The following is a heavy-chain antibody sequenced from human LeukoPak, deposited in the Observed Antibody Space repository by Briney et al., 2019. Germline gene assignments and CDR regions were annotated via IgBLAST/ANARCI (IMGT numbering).Heavy chain of an antibody. CDR3: AQKDYAGFH. Sequence: GGSLRLSCAASGFTFSDYAMSWVRQAPGKGLEWLSTISTGDTTYSADSVKGRFTISRDISKSALYLQMNSVGVGDTAVYYCAQKDYAGFHWGQGTLVAVSS. D-gene: IGHD4-17*01. CDR2: ISTGDTT. J-gene: IGHJ4*02. V-gene: IGHV3-23*01. CDR1: GFTFSDYA.